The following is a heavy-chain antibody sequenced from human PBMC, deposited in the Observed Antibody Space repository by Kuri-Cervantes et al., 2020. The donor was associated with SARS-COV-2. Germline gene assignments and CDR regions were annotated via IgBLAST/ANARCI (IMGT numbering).Heavy chain of an antibody. D-gene: IGHD2-21*01. CDR1: GFNFSTTD. Sequence: GESLKISCVASGFNFSTTDMHWVRQAPGKGLEWVTFISSDGKNKKCMASGEGRFTISRDNSQNTLHLQMKSLRDEDTAIYYCAKDRAGVHDFWGQGTLVTVSS. CDR3: AKDRAGVHDF. J-gene: IGHJ4*02. CDR2: ISSDGKNK. V-gene: IGHV3-30*18.